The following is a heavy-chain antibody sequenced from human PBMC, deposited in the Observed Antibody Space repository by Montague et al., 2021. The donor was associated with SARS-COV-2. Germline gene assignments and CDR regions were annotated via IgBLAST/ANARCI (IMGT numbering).Heavy chain of an antibody. J-gene: IGHJ5*02. CDR3: ARLWDFYGSGSYKNSWFDH. Sequence: SETLSLTCTVSAGSISTNSYYWAWIRQPPGKGLEWIGSISYSGSTYFNPSLESRLTMSVDTSKNHFSLKLSSVTAADTAVHYCARLWDFYGSGSYKNSWFDHWGQGTRVTVSS. V-gene: IGHV4-39*02. CDR2: ISYSGST. CDR1: AGSISTNSYY. D-gene: IGHD3-10*01.